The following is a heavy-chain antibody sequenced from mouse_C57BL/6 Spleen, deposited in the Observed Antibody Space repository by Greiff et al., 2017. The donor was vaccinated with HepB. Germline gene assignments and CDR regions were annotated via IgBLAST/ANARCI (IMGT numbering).Heavy chain of an antibody. CDR1: GYTFTSYW. J-gene: IGHJ3*01. V-gene: IGHV1-50*01. D-gene: IGHD2-4*01. CDR2: IDPSDSYT. CDR3: ARGGYDYGFAY. Sequence: VQLQQPGAELVKPGASVKLSCKASGYTFTSYWMQWVKQRPGQGLEWIGEIDPSDSYTNYNQKFKGKATLTVDTSSSTAYMQLSSMASEDSAVYYCARGGYDYGFAYWGQGTLVTVSA.